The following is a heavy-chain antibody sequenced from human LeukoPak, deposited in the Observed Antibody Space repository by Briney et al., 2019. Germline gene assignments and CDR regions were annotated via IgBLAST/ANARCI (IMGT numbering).Heavy chain of an antibody. Sequence: GGSLRPSCAASGFTFSSYGMHWVRQAPGKGLEWVAVISYDGNNKYYADSVKGRFTISRHNSKNTLYLQMNSLRAEDTAVYYSAKDYYDILTGYYGPDYWGQGTLVTVSS. V-gene: IGHV3-30*18. CDR1: GFTFSSYG. J-gene: IGHJ4*02. D-gene: IGHD3-9*01. CDR2: ISYDGNNK. CDR3: AKDYYDILTGYYGPDY.